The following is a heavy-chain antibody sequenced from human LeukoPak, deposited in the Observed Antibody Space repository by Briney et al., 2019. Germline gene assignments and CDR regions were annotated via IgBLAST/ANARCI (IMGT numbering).Heavy chain of an antibody. D-gene: IGHD6-19*01. V-gene: IGHV1-24*01. CDR1: GYSLSDLS. Sequence: ASVTVSFKFSGYSLSDLSIHWVREAPGEGLEWMGGLDSENNKMVYSQKFQGRVTMTEDTSADSAYMELTSLRSEDTAVYFCATDRVYRSSGRSWGFFDYWGQGTLVIVSS. J-gene: IGHJ4*02. CDR3: ATDRVYRSSGRSWGFFDY. CDR2: LDSENNKM.